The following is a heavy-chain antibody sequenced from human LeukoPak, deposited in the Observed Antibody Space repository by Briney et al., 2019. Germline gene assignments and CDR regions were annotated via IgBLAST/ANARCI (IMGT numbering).Heavy chain of an antibody. V-gene: IGHV3-21*01. CDR2: ISSSSSYI. D-gene: IGHD5-18*01. CDR1: GFTFSSYA. CDR3: ARFGQPLALRGYSYGYDPFDY. Sequence: PGRSLRLSCAASGFTFSSYAMHWVRQAPGKGLEWVSSISSSSSYIYYADSVKGRFTISRDNAKNSLYLQMNSLRAEDTAVYYCARFGQPLALRGYSYGYDPFDYWGQGTLVTVSS. J-gene: IGHJ4*02.